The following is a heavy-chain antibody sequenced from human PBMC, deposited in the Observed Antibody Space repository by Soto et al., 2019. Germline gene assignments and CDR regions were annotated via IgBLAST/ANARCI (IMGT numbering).Heavy chain of an antibody. CDR2: TYYESKWYY. J-gene: IGHJ6*03. V-gene: IGHV6-1*01. D-gene: IGHD1-1*01. CDR3: ARGSWDDVSGHYYMDV. Sequence: PSQTLSLTCDISGDSVSSNSAGWNWIRQTPSRGLEWLGRTYYESKWYYTYAASVKSRITVSPDTSKNQFSLQLTSVTPEDTAVYYCARGSWDDVSGHYYMDVWDKGTTVTVSS. CDR1: GDSVSSNSAG.